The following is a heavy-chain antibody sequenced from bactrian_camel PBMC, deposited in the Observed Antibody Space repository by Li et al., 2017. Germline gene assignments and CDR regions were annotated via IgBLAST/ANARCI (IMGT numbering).Heavy chain of an antibody. Sequence: HVQLVESGGGLVQAGGSLILSCAYSGITINNNCMGWFRQAPGKEREGVATITTGTGNTDYADSVKGRFTISQDGAENTLYLQMNSLKPEDTAMYYCAADRRHRPLSRRCGLTDEYEFWGQGTQVTVS. CDR2: ITTGTGNT. V-gene: IGHV3S54*01. CDR3: AADRRHRPLSRRCGLTDEYEF. CDR1: GITINNNC. D-gene: IGHD7*01. J-gene: IGHJ4*01.